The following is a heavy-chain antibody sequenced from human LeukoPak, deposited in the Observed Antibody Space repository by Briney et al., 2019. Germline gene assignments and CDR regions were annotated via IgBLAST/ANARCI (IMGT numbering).Heavy chain of an antibody. J-gene: IGHJ4*02. CDR2: ISYDGSNK. V-gene: IGHV3-30*03. Sequence: PGGSLRLSCAASGFTFSSYGMHWVRQAPGKGLEWVAVISYDGSNKYYADSVKGRVTISRDNSKNTLYLQMNSLRAEDTAVYYCAMSHYYDYVWGSYNGWGQGTLVTVSS. CDR3: AMSHYYDYVWGSYNG. CDR1: GFTFSSYG. D-gene: IGHD3-16*01.